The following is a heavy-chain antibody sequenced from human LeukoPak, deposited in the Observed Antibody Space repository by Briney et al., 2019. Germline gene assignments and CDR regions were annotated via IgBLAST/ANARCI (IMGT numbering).Heavy chain of an antibody. CDR2: IRSKADSYTT. J-gene: IGHJ4*02. Sequence: GGSLRLSCAASGFTFSGSAMHWVRQASGKGLEWLGRIRSKADSYTTAYAASVKGRYIVSRDDSKNTAYLQMNSLKTEDTAVYYCRAAADLNDYWGQGTLVTVSS. CDR3: RAAADLNDY. D-gene: IGHD6-13*01. V-gene: IGHV3-73*01. CDR1: GFTFSGSA.